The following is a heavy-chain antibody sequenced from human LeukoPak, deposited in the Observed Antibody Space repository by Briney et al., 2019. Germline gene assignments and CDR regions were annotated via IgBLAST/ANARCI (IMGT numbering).Heavy chain of an antibody. V-gene: IGHV3-21*01. J-gene: IGHJ3*02. D-gene: IGHD3-22*01. Sequence: PGGSLRLSCAASGFTFSTYTVNWVRQAPGKGLEWVSCISSSSSDIYYADSVKGRFTISRDNAKNSLYLQMNSLRAEDTAVYYCARDHSVYFYDWFPHEAFYIWGQGTMVSVSS. CDR2: ISSSSSDI. CDR3: ARDHSVYFYDWFPHEAFYI. CDR1: GFTFSTYT.